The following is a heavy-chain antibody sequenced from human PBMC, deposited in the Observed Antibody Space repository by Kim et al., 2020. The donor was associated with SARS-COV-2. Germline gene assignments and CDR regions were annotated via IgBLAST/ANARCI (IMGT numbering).Heavy chain of an antibody. CDR3: ARGESEIIDLFAEAFDI. J-gene: IGHJ3*02. V-gene: IGHV4-34*01. D-gene: IGHD3-16*02. Sequence: SETLSLTCAVYGGSFSGYYWSWIRQPPGKGLEWIGEINHSGSTNYNPSLKSRVTISVDTSKNQFSLKLSSVTAADTAVYYCARGESEIIDLFAEAFDIWGQGTMVTVSS. CDR2: INHSGST. CDR1: GGSFSGYY.